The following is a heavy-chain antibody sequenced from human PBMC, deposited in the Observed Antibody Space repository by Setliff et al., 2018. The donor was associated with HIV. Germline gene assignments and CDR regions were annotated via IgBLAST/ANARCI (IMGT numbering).Heavy chain of an antibody. J-gene: IGHJ6*03. D-gene: IGHD3-10*01. CDR3: AKGGRGSPWFGELFLNDYYYMDV. CDR2: LRYDGSNK. V-gene: IGHV3-30*02. Sequence: PGGSLRLSCAASGFTLSYYGMHWVRQAPGKGLEWVAFLRYDGSNKYYIDSVKGRFTISRDNSKNTLYLQMNSLRAEDTAVYYCAKGGRGSPWFGELFLNDYYYMDVWGKGTTVTVS. CDR1: GFTLSYYG.